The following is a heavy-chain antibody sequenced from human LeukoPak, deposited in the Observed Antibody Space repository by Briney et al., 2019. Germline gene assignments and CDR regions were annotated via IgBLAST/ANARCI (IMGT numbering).Heavy chain of an antibody. V-gene: IGHV1-24*01. CDR1: GYTLIQLS. CDR3: ATYSSLYYFSI. Sequence: ASVKVSCKVSGYTLIQLSIHWVRQAPGKGLEWVGGFDPEDAEKFYAQMFQGRVTMTEDTSTDTAYMELSSLRSEDTAIYYCATYSSLYYFSIWGQGTLVTVSS. J-gene: IGHJ4*02. D-gene: IGHD2/OR15-2a*01. CDR2: FDPEDAEK.